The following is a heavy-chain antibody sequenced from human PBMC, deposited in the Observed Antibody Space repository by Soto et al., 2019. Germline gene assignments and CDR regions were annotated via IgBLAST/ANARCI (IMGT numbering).Heavy chain of an antibody. J-gene: IGHJ6*02. Sequence: SQTLSLPCAISGDSVSSNSAAWNWIRQSPSRGLEWLGRTYYRSKWYNDYAVSVKSRITINPDTSKNQFSLQLNSVTPEDTAVYYCARDYENRAMVTWDYYYGMDVWGQGTTVTVSS. D-gene: IGHD5-18*01. V-gene: IGHV6-1*01. CDR3: ARDYENRAMVTWDYYYGMDV. CDR1: GDSVSSNSAA. CDR2: TYYRSKWYN.